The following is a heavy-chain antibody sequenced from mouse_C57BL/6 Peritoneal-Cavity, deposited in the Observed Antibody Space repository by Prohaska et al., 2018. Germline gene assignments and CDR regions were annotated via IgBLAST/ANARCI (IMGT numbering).Heavy chain of an antibody. CDR3: ARGTTVLDFDY. Sequence: KLSCKATGYTFTGYWIEWVKQRPGHGLEWIGEILPGSGSTNYNEKFKGKATFTADTSSNTAYMPLSSLTTEASAIYYCARGTTVLDFDYWGQGTTLTLSP. J-gene: IGHJ2*01. CDR2: ILPGSGST. D-gene: IGHD1-1*01. V-gene: IGHV1-9*01. CDR1: GYTFTGYW.